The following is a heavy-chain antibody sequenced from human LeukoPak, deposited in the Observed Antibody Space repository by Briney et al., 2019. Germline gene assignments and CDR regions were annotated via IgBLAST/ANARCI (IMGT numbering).Heavy chain of an antibody. CDR3: ARDLAYCGGDCYSPFDY. CDR1: GYTFTSYG. Sequence: GASVTVSCTASGYTFTSYGISWVRQAPGQGLEWMGWISAYNGNTNYAQKLQGRVTMTTDTSTSTAYMELRSLRSDDTAVYYCARDLAYCGGDCYSPFDYWGQGTLVTVSS. D-gene: IGHD2-21*02. CDR2: ISAYNGNT. V-gene: IGHV1-18*01. J-gene: IGHJ4*02.